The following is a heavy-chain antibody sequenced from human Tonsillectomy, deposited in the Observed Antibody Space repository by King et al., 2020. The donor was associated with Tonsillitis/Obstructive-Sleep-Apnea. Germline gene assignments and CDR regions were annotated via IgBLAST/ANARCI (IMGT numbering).Heavy chain of an antibody. CDR2: INHIGST. D-gene: IGHD3-3*01. J-gene: IGHJ6*03. CDR1: GGSFSGYY. V-gene: IGHV4-34*01. Sequence: VQLQQWGAGLLKPSETLSLTCAVYGGSFSGYYWSWIRQAPGKGLEWIGEINHIGSTNYNPSLKSRATISVDTPKNQFSLKLNSVTAADTAVYYFARVAGGNDCWSCSNYYYYYMDVWGKGTTVTVSS. CDR3: ARVAGGNDCWSCSNYYYYYMDV.